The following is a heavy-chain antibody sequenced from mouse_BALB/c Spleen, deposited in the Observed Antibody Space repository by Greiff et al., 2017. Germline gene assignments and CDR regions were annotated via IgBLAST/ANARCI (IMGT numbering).Heavy chain of an antibody. CDR3: ARDHYYGWDY. CDR2: IDPANGNT. D-gene: IGHD1-2*01. Sequence: VQLKQSGAELVKPGASVKLSCTASGFNIKDTYMHWVKQRPEQGLEWIGRIDPANGNTKYDPKFQGKATITADTSSNTAYLQLSSLTSEDTAVYYCARDHYYGWDYWGQGTTLTVSS. V-gene: IGHV14-3*02. CDR1: GFNIKDTY. J-gene: IGHJ2*01.